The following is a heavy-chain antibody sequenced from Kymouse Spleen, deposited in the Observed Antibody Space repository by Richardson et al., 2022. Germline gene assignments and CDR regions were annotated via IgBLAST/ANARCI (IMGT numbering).Heavy chain of an antibody. V-gene: IGHV4-59*01. Sequence: QVQLQESGPGLVKPSETLSLTCTVSGGSISSYYWSWIRQPPGKGLEWIGYIYYSGSTNYNPSLKSRVTISVDTSKNQFSLKLSSVTAADTAVYYCARDKGFGVDYWGQGTLVTVSS. CDR1: GGSISSYY. J-gene: IGHJ4*02. CDR2: IYYSGST. D-gene: IGHD3-10*01. CDR3: ARDKGFGVDY.